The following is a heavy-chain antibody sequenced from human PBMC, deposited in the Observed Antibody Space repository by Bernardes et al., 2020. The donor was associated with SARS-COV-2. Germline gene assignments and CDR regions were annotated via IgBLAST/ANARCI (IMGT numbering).Heavy chain of an antibody. D-gene: IGHD6-6*01. J-gene: IGHJ3*02. CDR3: ARGRQGAFDI. V-gene: IGHV4-59*01. CDR2: FYYTGIT. CDR1: GDSISNYY. Sequence: SETLSLTCTVSGDSISNYYWSWIRQSPGQGLQWIGFFYYTGITNYNPSLKSRVTISVDTSKNHFSLNLTSVTAADTAVYYCARGRQGAFDIWGQGTMVTVSS.